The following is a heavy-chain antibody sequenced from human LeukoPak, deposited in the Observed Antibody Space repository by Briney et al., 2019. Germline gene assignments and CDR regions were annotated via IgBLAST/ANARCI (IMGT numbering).Heavy chain of an antibody. D-gene: IGHD3-3*01. J-gene: IGHJ5*02. CDR3: ARITYDFWSGYYMPDDP. CDR1: GYDFINDA. V-gene: IGHV1-18*01. CDR2: ISPFNGQT. Sequence: ASVKVSCKGSGYDFINDAITWVRQAPGQGLEWMGWISPFNGQTNYAQNLRGRVTMTIARTTSTASMELRGPRSDDTGVYYCARITYDFWSGYYMPDDPWGQGTLVILSS.